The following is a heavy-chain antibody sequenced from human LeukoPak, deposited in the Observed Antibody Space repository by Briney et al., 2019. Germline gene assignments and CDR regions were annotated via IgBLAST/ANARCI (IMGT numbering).Heavy chain of an antibody. CDR2: ISPHSHTT. Sequence: ASVKVSCKASGYTFNNYFISWVRQVPGQGVEWVGWISPHSHTTHYAEKVQGRVTMTTDTSTTTVYMELRSLRPDDTAVYFCARGHTMYYWGQGTPVTVSS. D-gene: IGHD3-10*02. J-gene: IGHJ4*02. CDR3: ARGHTMYY. V-gene: IGHV1-18*01. CDR1: GYTFNNYF.